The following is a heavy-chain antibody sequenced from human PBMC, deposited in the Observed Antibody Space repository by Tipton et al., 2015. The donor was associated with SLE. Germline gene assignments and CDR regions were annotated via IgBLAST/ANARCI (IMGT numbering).Heavy chain of an antibody. CDR3: ARDWGGGSFQH. Sequence: LRLSCTVSGGSISSSSYYWGWIRQPAGKGLEWIGRIYTSGSTNYNPSLKSRVTMSVDTSKNQFSLKLSSVTAADTAVYYCARDWGGGSFQHWGQGTLVTVSS. J-gene: IGHJ1*01. CDR2: IYTSGST. CDR1: GGSISSSSYY. D-gene: IGHD3-16*01. V-gene: IGHV4-61*02.